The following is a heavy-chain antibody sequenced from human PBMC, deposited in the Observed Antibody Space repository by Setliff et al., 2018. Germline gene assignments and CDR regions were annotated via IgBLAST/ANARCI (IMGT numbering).Heavy chain of an antibody. J-gene: IGHJ6*03. CDR3: VREGVDSRSSTDYRYYMDV. D-gene: IGHD3-22*01. Sequence: GASVKVSCKASGYTFTSYYMHWVRQAPGQGLEWMGIIYPSGGSISYAQKFQGRVTMTRDTSTSTAFMQLSSLRSEDTAVYYCVREGVDSRSSTDYRYYMDVWGKGTTVTVSS. V-gene: IGHV1-46*01. CDR1: GYTFTSYY. CDR2: IYPSGGSI.